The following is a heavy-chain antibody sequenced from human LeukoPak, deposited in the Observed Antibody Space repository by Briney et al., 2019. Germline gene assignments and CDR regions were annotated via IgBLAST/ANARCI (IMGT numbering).Heavy chain of an antibody. J-gene: IGHJ6*04. V-gene: IGHV4-59*01. Sequence: PSETLSLTCTVSGGSISSYYWSWIRQPPGKGLEWIGYIYYSGSTNYNPSLKSRVTISVDTPKNQFSLKLSSVTAADTAVYYCARDGPRYYYGMDVWGKGTTVTVSS. CDR2: IYYSGST. CDR1: GGSISSYY. CDR3: ARDGPRYYYGMDV.